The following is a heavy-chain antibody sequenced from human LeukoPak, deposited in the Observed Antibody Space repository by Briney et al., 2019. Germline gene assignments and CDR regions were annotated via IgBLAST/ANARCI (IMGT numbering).Heavy chain of an antibody. D-gene: IGHD2-2*02. Sequence: SETLSLTCSVSVDSITLTSYYWAWIRQPPGKGLEGLGSIYFSGTTNYTPSLQSRVTMSVDTSRNQFSLILSSLTATDTAVYYCARQIRYTYDPNWFHPWSQGALVTVSS. J-gene: IGHJ5*02. V-gene: IGHV4-39*01. CDR3: ARQIRYTYDPNWFHP. CDR1: VDSITLTSYY. CDR2: IYFSGTT.